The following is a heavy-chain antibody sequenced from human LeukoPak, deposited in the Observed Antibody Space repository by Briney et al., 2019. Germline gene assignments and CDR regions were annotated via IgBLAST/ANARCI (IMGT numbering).Heavy chain of an antibody. D-gene: IGHD4-23*01. CDR1: GFTFSSYA. J-gene: IGHJ4*02. CDR3: ARDKAPYGGNPFDY. Sequence: PGRSLRLSCAASGFTFSSYAMHWVRQAPGKGLEWVSSISSSSSYIYYADSVKGRFTISRDNAKNSLYLQMNSLRAEDTAVYYCARDKAPYGGNPFDYWGQGTLVTVSS. V-gene: IGHV3-21*01. CDR2: ISSSSSYI.